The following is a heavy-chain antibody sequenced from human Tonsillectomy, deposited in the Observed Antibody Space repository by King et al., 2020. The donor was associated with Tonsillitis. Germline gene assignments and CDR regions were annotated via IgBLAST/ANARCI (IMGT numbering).Heavy chain of an antibody. CDR2: ISSSISYT. CDR1: GFTFSDYY. CDR3: ARGVGAGSYPDPNGYFDL. J-gene: IGHJ2*01. D-gene: IGHD3-10*01. V-gene: IGHV3-11*06. Sequence: VQLVESGGGLVKPGGSLRLSCAASGFTFSDYYMSWIRQAPGKGLEWVSSISSSISYTNYADSVKGRFTISRDNAKNSLYLQMNSLRAEDTAVYYCARGVGAGSYPDPNGYFDLWGRGTLVTVSS.